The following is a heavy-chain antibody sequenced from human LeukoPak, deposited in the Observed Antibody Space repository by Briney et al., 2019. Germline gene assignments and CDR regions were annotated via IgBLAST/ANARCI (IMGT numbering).Heavy chain of an antibody. CDR1: GFTFFSYW. V-gene: IGHV3-7*01. D-gene: IGHD5-18*01. Sequence: QPGGSLRLSCEASGFTFFSYWMSWVRQAPGKGLEWVANIKQDGSDKYYVDSVKGRFTISRDNAKNSLYLQMSSLRAEDTAVYYCARGQVWFPYWGRGTLVAVSS. J-gene: IGHJ4*02. CDR2: IKQDGSDK. CDR3: ARGQVWFPY.